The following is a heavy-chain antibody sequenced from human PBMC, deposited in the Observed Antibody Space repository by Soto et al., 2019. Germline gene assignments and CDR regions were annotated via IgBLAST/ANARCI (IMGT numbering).Heavy chain of an antibody. Sequence: QVQLQESGPGLVGPSETLSLTCTVSGDSMTNYYWSWIRQPPGKGLEWLGYIYYSGTTKYNSSLKSRVTISAYTSKNQFSLKLTSVTAADTAVYYCASHRIVGARNYYFDYWGQGTLVAVSS. CDR2: IYYSGTT. J-gene: IGHJ4*02. CDR3: ASHRIVGARNYYFDY. CDR1: GDSMTNYY. D-gene: IGHD1-26*01. V-gene: IGHV4-59*08.